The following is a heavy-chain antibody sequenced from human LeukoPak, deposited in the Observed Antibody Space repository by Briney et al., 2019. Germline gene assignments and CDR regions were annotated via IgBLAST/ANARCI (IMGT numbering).Heavy chain of an antibody. Sequence: SETLSLTCIVSGVSISNYYWSWIRQPPGKGLEWIGYIYYSGSTNYNPSLKSRVTISVDTSKNQFSLKLSSVTAADTAVYYCARPVDGSSGIGWGQGTLVTVSS. CDR3: ARPVDGSSGIG. CDR2: IYYSGST. D-gene: IGHD6-6*01. V-gene: IGHV4-59*08. CDR1: GVSISNYY. J-gene: IGHJ4*02.